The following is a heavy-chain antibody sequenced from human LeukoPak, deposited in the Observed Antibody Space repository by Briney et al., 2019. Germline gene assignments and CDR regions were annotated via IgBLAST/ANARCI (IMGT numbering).Heavy chain of an antibody. CDR3: AIQKGHDNGDLRGDLDFDY. D-gene: IGHD4-17*01. J-gene: IGHJ4*02. V-gene: IGHV3-53*01. Sequence: TGGSLRLSCAASGFTVSSNYMSWVRKAPGKGLEWVSVIYSGGSTYYADSVKGRFTISRDNSKNTLYLQMNSLRDEDTAVYYCAIQKGHDNGDLRGDLDFDYWGQGTLVTVSS. CDR1: GFTVSSNY. CDR2: IYSGGST.